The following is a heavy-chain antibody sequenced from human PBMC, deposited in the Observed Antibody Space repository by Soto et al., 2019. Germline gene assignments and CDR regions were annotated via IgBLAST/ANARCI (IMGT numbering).Heavy chain of an antibody. Sequence: QVQLVRSGAEVKKHGASVKVSCKACGSTFTSYDINWVRQATGQGLEWMGWMNPNSGNTGYAQKFQGRVTMTRNTSISTAYMDLSSLRSEDTAVYYCARGKLHHYYYYGMDVWGQGTTVTVSS. CDR1: GSTFTSYD. J-gene: IGHJ6*02. V-gene: IGHV1-8*01. CDR3: ARGKLHHYYYYGMDV. D-gene: IGHD1-7*01. CDR2: MNPNSGNT.